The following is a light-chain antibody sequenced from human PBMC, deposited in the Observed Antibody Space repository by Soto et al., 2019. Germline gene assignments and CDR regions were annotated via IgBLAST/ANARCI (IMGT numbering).Light chain of an antibody. CDR1: RSNIGSST. CDR3: TAWDNSLSAVV. V-gene: IGLV1-44*01. CDR2: GDD. J-gene: IGLJ2*01. Sequence: QSVLTQPPSTSGTPGHRVTISCSGTRSNIGSSTVNWYQQLPGTAPKLLIYGDDQRPSGVPDRFSGSKSGTSVFLAISGLQSEDAADYYCTAWDNSLSAVVFGGGTKLTVL.